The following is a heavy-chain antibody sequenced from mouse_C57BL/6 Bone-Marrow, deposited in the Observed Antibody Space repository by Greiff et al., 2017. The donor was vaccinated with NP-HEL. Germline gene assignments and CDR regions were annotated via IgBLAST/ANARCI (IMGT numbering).Heavy chain of an antibody. V-gene: IGHV14-3*01. CDR1: GYTFTSYW. D-gene: IGHD1-1*01. CDR3: ARIFYYYGSSFYWYFDV. J-gene: IGHJ1*03. CDR2: IDPANGNT. Sequence: VQLQQPGAELVKPGASVKVSCKASGYTFTSYWMHWVKQRPEQGLEWIGRIDPANGNTKYAPQFQGKATITADASSNTAYLQLSSLTSEDTAIYYCARIFYYYGSSFYWYFDVWGTGTTVTVSS.